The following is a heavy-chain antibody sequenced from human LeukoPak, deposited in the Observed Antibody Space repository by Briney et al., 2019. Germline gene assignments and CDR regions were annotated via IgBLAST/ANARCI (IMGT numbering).Heavy chain of an antibody. V-gene: IGHV3-23*01. CDR2: ISGSGGST. D-gene: IGHD3-22*01. CDR1: GFTFSSYG. J-gene: IGHJ4*02. Sequence: PGRSLRLSCAASGFTFSSYGMHWVRQAPGKGLEWVSAISGSGGSTYYADSVKGRFTISRDNSKNTLYLQMNSLRAEDTAVYYCAKAPIYYYDSSGYYGLFDYWGQGTLVTVSS. CDR3: AKAPIYYYDSSGYYGLFDY.